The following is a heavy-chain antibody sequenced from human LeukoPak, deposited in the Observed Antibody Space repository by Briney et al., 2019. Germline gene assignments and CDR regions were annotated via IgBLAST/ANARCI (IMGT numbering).Heavy chain of an antibody. CDR1: GYIFTGYY. CDR2: INPNSGGT. D-gene: IGHD2-15*01. CDR3: ARAGAVVDNWFDP. J-gene: IGHJ5*02. Sequence: GASVKVSCKASGYIFTGYYMHWVRQAPGQGLEWMGWINPNSGGTKCAQTFQGRVTMTRDTSTTTAYMELRSLRSDDTAVYYCARAGAVVDNWFDPWGQGTLVTVSS. V-gene: IGHV1-2*02.